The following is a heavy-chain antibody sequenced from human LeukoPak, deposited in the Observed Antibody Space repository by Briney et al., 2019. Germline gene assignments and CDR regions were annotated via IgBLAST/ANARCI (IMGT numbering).Heavy chain of an antibody. Sequence: PGESLRLSCAASGFTFSDYSMNWVRQAPGKGLEWVSSISSTGSYIYYADSVKGRFTVSRDNAKNSLYLQMNSLRAEDTAVYYCANYYYDSSGYRGMNAFDIWGQGTMVTVSS. V-gene: IGHV3-21*01. CDR2: ISSTGSYI. CDR3: ANYYYDSSGYRGMNAFDI. CDR1: GFTFSDYS. J-gene: IGHJ3*02. D-gene: IGHD3-22*01.